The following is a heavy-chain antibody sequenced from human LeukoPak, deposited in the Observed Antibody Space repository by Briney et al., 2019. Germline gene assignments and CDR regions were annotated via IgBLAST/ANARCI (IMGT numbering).Heavy chain of an antibody. V-gene: IGHV4-34*01. CDR3: AGAGYSSGWTYFDY. CDR2: INHSGST. Sequence: SGTLSLTCAVYGGSFSGYYWSWIRQPPGKGLEWIGEINHSGSTNYNPSLKSRVTISVDTSKNQFSLKLSSVTAADTAVYYCAGAGYSSGWTYFDYWGQGTLVTVSS. J-gene: IGHJ4*02. CDR1: GGSFSGYY. D-gene: IGHD6-19*01.